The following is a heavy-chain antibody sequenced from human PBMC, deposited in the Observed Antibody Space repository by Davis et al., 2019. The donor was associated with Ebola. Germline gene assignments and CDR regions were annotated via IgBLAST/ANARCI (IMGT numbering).Heavy chain of an antibody. J-gene: IGHJ4*02. V-gene: IGHV1-3*01. CDR3: GRDWSGYDPIYNFDN. CDR2: INSGKGYT. D-gene: IGHD5-12*01. CDR1: GYTFTSYA. Sequence: ASVQVSCKASGYTFTSYAMHWVRQAPGQRLEWMGCINSGKGYTKYSQKFQGRVTITSDTSATTAYMELNSLTSEDTAVYYCGRDWSGYDPIYNFDNWGQGTLVTVSS.